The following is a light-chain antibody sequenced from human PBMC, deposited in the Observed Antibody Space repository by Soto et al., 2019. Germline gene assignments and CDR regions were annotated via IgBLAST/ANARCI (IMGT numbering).Light chain of an antibody. J-gene: IGKJ4*01. CDR1: QNINTN. Sequence: IETTHSPATLSLSPGEIATLSFRASQNINTNLAWYQQSPGRAPRLFIYHTSTRATGIPDRFSGSGSGTEFTLTISSLQSEDFALYYCQQYTVWPFTFGGGTKVDIK. CDR2: HTS. V-gene: IGKV3-15*01. CDR3: QQYTVWPFT.